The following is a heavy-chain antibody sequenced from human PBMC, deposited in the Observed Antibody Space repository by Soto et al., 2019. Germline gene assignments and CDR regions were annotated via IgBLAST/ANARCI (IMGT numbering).Heavy chain of an antibody. V-gene: IGHV1-18*01. CDR1: CYISGLFG. CDR2: ISAHRGHT. J-gene: IGHJ4*02. Sequence: QVQLVQSAPELTKPEASVRVPCRVSCYISGLFGIRWVRLRPGHGLVWVGWISAHRGHTNYALKFRGRVPMTTVPATATASMELTNLLPDDTAVYISTRDSDEWDQKVCEYWGQGNRVSVSS. D-gene: IGHD1-26*01. CDR3: TRDSDEWDQKVCEY.